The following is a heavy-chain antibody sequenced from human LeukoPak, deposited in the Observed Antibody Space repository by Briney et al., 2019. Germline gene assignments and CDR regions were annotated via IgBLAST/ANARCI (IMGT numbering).Heavy chain of an antibody. CDR2: INPNSGGT. J-gene: IGHJ4*02. D-gene: IGHD3-10*01. Sequence: ASVKVSCKASGYTLTGYYMHWVRQAPGQGLEWMGWINPNSGGTNYALKFQGRVTMTRDTSISTAYMELSRLRSDDTAVYYCARASYYMTDYWGQGTLVTVSS. CDR3: ARASYYMTDY. CDR1: GYTLTGYY. V-gene: IGHV1-2*02.